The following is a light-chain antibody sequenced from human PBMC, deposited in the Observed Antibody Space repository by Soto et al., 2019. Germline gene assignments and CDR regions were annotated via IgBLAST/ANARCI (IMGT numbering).Light chain of an antibody. CDR3: HQYSSYPLT. CDR1: QDINND. Sequence: AIRMTQSPTSLSASTGDRVTITCRASQDINNDLAWYQQKPGKAPKFLIYAASTLHSGVPSRFSGSGSGTDFTLSISRLQSEDFATYYCHQYSSYPLTFGGGTKVEIK. V-gene: IGKV1-8*01. CDR2: AAS. J-gene: IGKJ4*01.